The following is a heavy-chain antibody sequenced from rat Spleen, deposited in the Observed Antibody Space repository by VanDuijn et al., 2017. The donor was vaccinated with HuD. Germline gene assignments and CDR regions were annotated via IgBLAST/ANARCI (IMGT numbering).Heavy chain of an antibody. CDR1: GFTFTNYY. Sequence: EVQLVESGGGLVQPGRSLNLSCAASGFTFTNYYMAWVRQAPTKGLEWVASISPSDGSTYYIDSVKGRFTISRDNAKSTLYLQMDSLRSEDTATYYCTTENYWFAYWGQGTLVTVSS. CDR2: ISPSDGST. V-gene: IGHV5-27*01. CDR3: TTENYWFAY. J-gene: IGHJ3*01. D-gene: IGHD1-10*01.